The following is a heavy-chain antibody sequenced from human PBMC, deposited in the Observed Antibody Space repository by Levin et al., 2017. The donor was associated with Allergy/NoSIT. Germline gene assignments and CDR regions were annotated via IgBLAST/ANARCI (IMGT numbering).Heavy chain of an antibody. J-gene: IGHJ6*02. V-gene: IGHV3-48*02. D-gene: IGHD2-2*01. CDR3: ARGDCSSTSCSYYYYGMDV. CDR2: ISSSSSTI. Sequence: GESLKISCAASGFTFSSYSMNWVRQAPGKGLEWVSYISSSSSTIYYADSVKGRFTISRDNAKNSLYLQMNSLRDEDTAVYYCARGDCSSTSCSYYYYGMDVWGQGTTVTVSS. CDR1: GFTFSSYS.